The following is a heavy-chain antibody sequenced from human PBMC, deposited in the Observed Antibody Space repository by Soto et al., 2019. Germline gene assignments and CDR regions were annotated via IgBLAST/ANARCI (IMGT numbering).Heavy chain of an antibody. J-gene: IGHJ6*02. Sequence: GGSLRLSCAASGFTFSSYGMHWVRQAPGKGLEWVAVIWYDGSNKYYADSVKGRFTISRDNSKNTLYLQMNSLRAEDTAVYYCARDADHLYYDILTGYYNYGMDVWGQGTTVTVSS. D-gene: IGHD3-9*01. CDR2: IWYDGSNK. V-gene: IGHV3-33*01. CDR1: GFTFSSYG. CDR3: ARDADHLYYDILTGYYNYGMDV.